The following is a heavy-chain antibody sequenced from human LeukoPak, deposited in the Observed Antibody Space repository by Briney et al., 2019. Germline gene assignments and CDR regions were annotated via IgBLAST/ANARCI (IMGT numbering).Heavy chain of an antibody. CDR1: GFTFSHFG. J-gene: IGHJ4*02. Sequence: GGSLGLSCAASGFTFSHFGMHWIRPAPGKGLAWVAVARSGGRKHYADSVKGRFTSSRDNSKNTLWLEMNNLRTDDTAVYYCAKGRDDYGNDCWGQGVLVTVST. V-gene: IGHV3-30*02. CDR3: AKGRDDYGNDC. D-gene: IGHD4-11*01. CDR2: ARSGGRK.